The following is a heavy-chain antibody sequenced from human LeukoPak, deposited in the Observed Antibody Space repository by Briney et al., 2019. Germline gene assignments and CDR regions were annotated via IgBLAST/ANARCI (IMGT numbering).Heavy chain of an antibody. J-gene: IGHJ3*02. CDR1: GFTFSSYA. D-gene: IGHD4-23*01. V-gene: IGHV3-7*01. Sequence: GGSLRLSCAASGFTFSSYAMSWVRQAPGKGLEWVANIKQDGSEKYYVDSVKGRFTISRDNAKNSLYLQMNSLRAEDTAVYYCARAVDDAFDIWGQGTMVTVSS. CDR3: ARAVDDAFDI. CDR2: IKQDGSEK.